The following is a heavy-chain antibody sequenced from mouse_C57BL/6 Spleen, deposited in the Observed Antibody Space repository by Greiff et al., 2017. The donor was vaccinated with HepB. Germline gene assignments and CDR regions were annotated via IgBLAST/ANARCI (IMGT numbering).Heavy chain of an antibody. CDR1: GYTFTSYW. V-gene: IGHV1-55*01. CDR3: ARRGYYGSFWYFDV. J-gene: IGHJ1*03. D-gene: IGHD1-1*01. Sequence: QVQLQQPGAELVKPGASVKMSCKASGYTFTSYWITWVKKRPGQGLEWIGDIYPGSGSTNYNEKFKSKATLTVDTSSSTAYMQLSSLTSEDSAVYYCARRGYYGSFWYFDVWGTGTTVTVSS. CDR2: IYPGSGST.